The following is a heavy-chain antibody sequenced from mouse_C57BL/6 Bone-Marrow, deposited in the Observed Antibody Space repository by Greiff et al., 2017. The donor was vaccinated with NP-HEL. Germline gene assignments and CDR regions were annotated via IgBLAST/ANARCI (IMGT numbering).Heavy chain of an antibody. CDR2: ISDGGRYT. CDR3: ARDRGPTGRYFDV. Sequence: EVQWVESGGGLVKPGGSLKLSCAASGFTFSSYAMSWVRQTPEKRLEWVATISDGGRYTYYPDNVKGRFTISRDNAKNNLYLQMSHLKSEDTAMYYCARDRGPTGRYFDVWGTGTTVTVSS. V-gene: IGHV5-4*01. J-gene: IGHJ1*03. D-gene: IGHD4-1*01. CDR1: GFTFSSYA.